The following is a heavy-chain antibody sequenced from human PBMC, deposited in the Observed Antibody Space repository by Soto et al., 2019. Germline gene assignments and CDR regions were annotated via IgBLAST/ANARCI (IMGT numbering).Heavy chain of an antibody. D-gene: IGHD2-15*01. J-gene: IGHJ4*02. CDR3: AKEVHCGGGSCSWSEGFDY. Sequence: QVQLVESGGGVVQPGRSLRLSCAASGFIFSSYGMHWVHQAPGKGLEWVAVISYEGSHTYYADSVKGRFTITRDNSKNTLYPQMNSLRPEDTAVYYCAKEVHCGGGSCSWSEGFDYWGQGTLLTVSS. V-gene: IGHV3-30*18. CDR2: ISYEGSHT. CDR1: GFIFSSYG.